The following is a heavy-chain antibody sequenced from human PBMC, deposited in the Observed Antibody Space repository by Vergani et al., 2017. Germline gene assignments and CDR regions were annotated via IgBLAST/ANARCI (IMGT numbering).Heavy chain of an antibody. CDR3: ARLLGGIMITFGGVTPFDY. Sequence: EVQLVESGGGLVQPGRSLRLSCAASGFTFDDYAMHWVRQAPGKGLEWVSGISWNSGSIGYADSLKGRFTISRDNANNSLYLQMNRLRAEDTALYYCARLLGGIMITFGGVTPFDYWGQGTLVTVSS. D-gene: IGHD3-16*01. J-gene: IGHJ4*02. V-gene: IGHV3-9*01. CDR1: GFTFDDYA. CDR2: ISWNSGSI.